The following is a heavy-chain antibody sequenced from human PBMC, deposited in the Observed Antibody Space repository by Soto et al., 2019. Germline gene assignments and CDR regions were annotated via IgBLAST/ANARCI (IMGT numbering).Heavy chain of an antibody. D-gene: IGHD4-17*01. CDR2: IKEDGSET. CDR1: GFTFSSHW. J-gene: IGHJ1*01. CDR3: AGHNNGDYGY. V-gene: IGHV3-7*04. Sequence: EVQLVESGGGLVQPGGSLRLSCAASGFTFSSHWMSWVRQAPGKGLEWVANIKEDGSETHYADAVKGRFTTSRDNAKNSLYLQMKFSGVEDTAVYYCAGHNNGDYGYWGQGTVVTVS.